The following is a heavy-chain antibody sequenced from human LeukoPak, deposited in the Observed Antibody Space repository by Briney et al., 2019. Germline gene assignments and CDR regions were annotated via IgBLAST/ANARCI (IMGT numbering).Heavy chain of an antibody. V-gene: IGHV5-51*01. J-gene: IGHJ3*02. CDR2: IYPGDSDT. Sequence: GESLKISCKGSGYSFTSYWIGWVRQMPGKGLEWRGIIYPGDSDTRYSPSFQGQVTISADKSISTAYLQWSSLKASDTAMYYCARPGRWSYYDSSGYYPDAFDIWGQGTMVTVSS. CDR1: GYSFTSYW. D-gene: IGHD3-22*01. CDR3: ARPGRWSYYDSSGYYPDAFDI.